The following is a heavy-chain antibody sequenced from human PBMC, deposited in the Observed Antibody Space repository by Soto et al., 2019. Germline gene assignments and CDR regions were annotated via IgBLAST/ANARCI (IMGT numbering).Heavy chain of an antibody. V-gene: IGHV4-39*07. CDR2: IYYSGST. CDR3: ARAYYYDSSGQIGGLVRFDP. D-gene: IGHD3-22*01. CDR1: GGSISSSSYY. J-gene: IGHJ5*02. Sequence: SETLSLTCTVSGGSISSSSYYWGWIRQPPGKGLEWIGSIYYSGSTYYNPSLKSRVTISVDTSKNQFSLKLSSVTAADTAVYYCARAYYYDSSGQIGGLVRFDPWGQGTLVTVSS.